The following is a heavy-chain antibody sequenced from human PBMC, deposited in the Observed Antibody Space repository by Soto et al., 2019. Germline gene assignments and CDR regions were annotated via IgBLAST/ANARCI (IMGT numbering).Heavy chain of an antibody. V-gene: IGHV3-23*01. CDR2: IGGGGSGT. J-gene: IGHJ4*02. CDR3: AKDVEGATPN. Sequence: EVQLLESGGGLVQPGGSLRLSCAASGFTFSSYAMSWVRQAPGKGLEWVSVIGGGGSGTYYADSVKGRFTISRDNSKNTLYLQMNSLRAEDTAVYYCAKDVEGATPNWGQGTLVTVSS. D-gene: IGHD2-15*01. CDR1: GFTFSSYA.